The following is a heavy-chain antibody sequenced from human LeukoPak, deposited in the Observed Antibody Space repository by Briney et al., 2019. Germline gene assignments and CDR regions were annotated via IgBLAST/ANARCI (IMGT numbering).Heavy chain of an antibody. V-gene: IGHV1-2*02. J-gene: IGHJ4*02. CDR2: INPNSGGT. CDR1: GYTFTGYY. CDR3: ARGGSIVVVVAAAYYFDY. D-gene: IGHD2-15*01. Sequence: ASVKVSCKASGYTFTGYYMHWVRQAPGQGLEWMGWINPNSGGTNYAQKFQGRVTMTRDTSISTAYMELGRLRSDDTAVYYCARGGSIVVVVAAAYYFDYWGQGTLVTVSS.